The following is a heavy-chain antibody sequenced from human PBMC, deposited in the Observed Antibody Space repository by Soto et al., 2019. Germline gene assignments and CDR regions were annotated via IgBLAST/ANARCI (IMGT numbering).Heavy chain of an antibody. D-gene: IGHD2-8*02. CDR1: GFTFSSYE. Sequence: GGSLRLSCAASGFTFSSYEMNWVRQAPGKGLEWVSDITSTGSTRYYADSVKGRFTISRDNAKNSLYLQMNSLRAEDTAVYYCAREYCTSSACHWNFDYWGQGTLVTVSS. CDR2: ITSTGSTR. CDR3: AREYCTSSACHWNFDY. V-gene: IGHV3-48*03. J-gene: IGHJ4*02.